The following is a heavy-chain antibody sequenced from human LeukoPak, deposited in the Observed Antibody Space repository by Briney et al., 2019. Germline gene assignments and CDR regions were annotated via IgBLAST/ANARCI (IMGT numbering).Heavy chain of an antibody. CDR2: IYYSGST. V-gene: IGHV4-59*01. CDR3: AKFPSYDPHRMDV. CDR1: GGSISSYY. D-gene: IGHD3-22*01. J-gene: IGHJ6*02. Sequence: SQTLSLTCTVSGGSISSYYWSWIRQPPGKGLEWIGYIYYSGSTNYNPSLKSRVTISVDTSKNQFSLKLSSVTAADTAVYYCAKFPSYDPHRMDVWGQGTTVTVSS.